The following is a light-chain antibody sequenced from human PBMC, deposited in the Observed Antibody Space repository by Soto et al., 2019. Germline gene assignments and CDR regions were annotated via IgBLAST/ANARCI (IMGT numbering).Light chain of an antibody. Sequence: EIVLTQSPGTLSLSPGERATLSCRASQSVSSSYLAWYQQKPGQAPRLLIYGASSRATGIPDRFSGSGSGTYFTLTISILEPEDFAVYYCQQDGSSPTFGQGTKVEIK. CDR2: GAS. V-gene: IGKV3-20*01. CDR3: QQDGSSPT. CDR1: QSVSSSY. J-gene: IGKJ1*01.